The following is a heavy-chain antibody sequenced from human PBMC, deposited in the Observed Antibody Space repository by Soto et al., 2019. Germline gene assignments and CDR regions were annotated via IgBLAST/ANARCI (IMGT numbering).Heavy chain of an antibody. CDR3: IQSRCGGDCLQSYASYYYYGMDV. D-gene: IGHD2-21*02. Sequence: SGPTLVNPTQTLTLTCTFSGFSLSTSGVGVGWIRQPPGKALEWLALIYWDDGKLYSPSLKSRLTITKDTSKNQVVLTMTNMDPVDAATYYCIQSRCGGDCLQSYASYYYYGMDVWGQGTXVTVSS. V-gene: IGHV2-5*02. CDR2: IYWDDGK. J-gene: IGHJ6*02. CDR1: GFSLSTSGVG.